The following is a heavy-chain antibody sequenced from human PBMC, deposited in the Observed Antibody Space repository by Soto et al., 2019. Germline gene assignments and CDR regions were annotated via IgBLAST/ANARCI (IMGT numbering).Heavy chain of an antibody. CDR3: AKDAIANDGIWLMDS. D-gene: IGHD3-16*01. V-gene: IGHV3-23*01. Sequence: GSLRLSCAASGFMFSDYAMTWARQAPGKELEWVSGLLRPGRSTYYADSVKGRFTIPGDTSANTVYLQMDSLRAEDTAVYYCAKDAIANDGIWLMDSWGQGTVVTVSS. CDR1: GFMFSDYA. J-gene: IGHJ5*02. CDR2: LLRPGRST.